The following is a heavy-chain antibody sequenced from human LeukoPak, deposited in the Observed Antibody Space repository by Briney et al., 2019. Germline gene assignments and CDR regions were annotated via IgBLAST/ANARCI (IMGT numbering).Heavy chain of an antibody. CDR1: GFTVSSNY. CDR2: IYSGGST. J-gene: IGHJ4*02. Sequence: PGGSLRLSCAASGFTVSSNYMSWVRQAPGKGLEWVSVIYSGGSTYYADSVKGRFTISRDNSKNTLYLQMNSLRAEDTAVYYCARGRYYYGSGSYYNGFNYWGQGTLVTVSS. D-gene: IGHD3-10*01. V-gene: IGHV3-53*01. CDR3: ARGRYYYGSGSYYNGFNY.